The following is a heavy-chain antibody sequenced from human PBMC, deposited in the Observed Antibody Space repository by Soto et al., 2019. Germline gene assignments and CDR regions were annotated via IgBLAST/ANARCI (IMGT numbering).Heavy chain of an antibody. D-gene: IGHD4-4*01. V-gene: IGHV3-30-3*01. J-gene: IGHJ5*02. CDR1: GFTFSSYA. CDR2: ISYDGSNK. Sequence: QVQLVESGGGVVQPGRSLRLSCAASGFTFSSYAMHWVRQAPGKGLEWVAVISYDGSNKYYADSVKGRFTISRDNSKNTLYLQMNSLRAEDTAVYYCARDPSNDYCSYSPSNWFDPWGQGTLVTVSS. CDR3: ARDPSNDYCSYSPSNWFDP.